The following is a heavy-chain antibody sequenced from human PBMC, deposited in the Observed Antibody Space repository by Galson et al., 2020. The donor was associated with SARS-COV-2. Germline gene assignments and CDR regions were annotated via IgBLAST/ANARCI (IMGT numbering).Heavy chain of an antibody. J-gene: IGHJ6*03. V-gene: IGHV4-34*01. Sequence: SETLSLTCAVYGGSFSDYSWNWVRQPPGKGLEWIGEISHSGSTNYSPSLKSRVFMSVDTSKNQFSLKLRSVTAADTAVYYCARGGSRPIMAFDYYYFYMDVWGKGTTVTVSS. D-gene: IGHD3-10*01. CDR2: ISHSGST. CDR3: ARGGSRPIMAFDYYYFYMDV. CDR1: GGSFSDYS.